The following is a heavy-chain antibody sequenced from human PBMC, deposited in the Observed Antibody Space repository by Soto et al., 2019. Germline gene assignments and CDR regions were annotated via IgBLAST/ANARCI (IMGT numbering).Heavy chain of an antibody. Sequence: WGSLRLSCEVSGFAFIFYSISLCGHSPFKGLEWVASISGNGGTTYYAASGKGRFTFSRDNSKNTLYLQMNNLRGEDTAVYYCAKDRGGFTNGWEFFDSWGQGTLVTVSS. D-gene: IGHD3-10*01. V-gene: IGHV3-23*01. CDR1: GFAFIFYS. CDR3: AKDRGGFTNGWEFFDS. CDR2: ISGNGGTT. J-gene: IGHJ4*02.